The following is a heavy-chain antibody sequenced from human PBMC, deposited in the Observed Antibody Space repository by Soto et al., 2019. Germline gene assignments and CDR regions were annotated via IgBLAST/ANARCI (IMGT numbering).Heavy chain of an antibody. D-gene: IGHD5-18*01. Sequence: VGSLRLSCAASGFTFSNAWMSWVRQAPGKGLEWVGRIKSKTDGGTTDYAAPVKGRFTISRDDSKNTLYLQMNSLKTEDTAVYYCTTQKQIQNSYYYYGMDVWGQVTTVTVSS. CDR1: GFTFSNAW. CDR3: TTQKQIQNSYYYYGMDV. CDR2: IKSKTDGGTT. J-gene: IGHJ6*02. V-gene: IGHV3-15*01.